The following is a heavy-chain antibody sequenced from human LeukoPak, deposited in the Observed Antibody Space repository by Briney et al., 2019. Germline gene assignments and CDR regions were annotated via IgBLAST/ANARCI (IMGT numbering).Heavy chain of an antibody. CDR2: IRTKGYGGTT. V-gene: IGHV3-49*04. Sequence: QTGGSLRLSRTASGFTFADSAMSWVRQAPGQGLEWVGFIRTKGYGGTTEYAASVKGRFTISRDDSKSIAYLQMNSLEMEDTGVYYCSREVLPAKHWFDPWGQGTLVTVSS. D-gene: IGHD1-14*01. CDR3: SREVLPAKHWFDP. J-gene: IGHJ5*02. CDR1: GFTFADSA.